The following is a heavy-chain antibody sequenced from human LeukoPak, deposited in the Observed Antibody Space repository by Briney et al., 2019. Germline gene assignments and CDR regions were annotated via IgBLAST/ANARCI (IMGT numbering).Heavy chain of an antibody. V-gene: IGHV3-21*04. D-gene: IGHD1-26*01. CDR2: ISSSSSYI. J-gene: IGHJ3*02. CDR3: AKMGRSGSYFDAFDI. CDR1: GFTFSSYS. Sequence: GGSLRLSCAASGFTFSSYSMNWVRQAPGKGLEWVSSISSSSSYIYYADSVKGRFTISRDNAKNSLYLQMNSLRAEDTALYYCAKMGRSGSYFDAFDIWGQGTMVTVSS.